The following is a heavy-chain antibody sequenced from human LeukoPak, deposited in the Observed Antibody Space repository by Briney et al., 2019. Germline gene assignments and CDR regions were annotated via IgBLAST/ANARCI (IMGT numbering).Heavy chain of an antibody. Sequence: ASVKVSCKASGGTFSSYAISWVRQAPGQGLEWMGGIIPIFGTANYAQKFQGRVTITTDESTSTAYMELSSLRSEDTAVYYCGREALGDVVVIAMDAFDIWGQGTMVTVSS. D-gene: IGHD2-21*01. CDR3: GREALGDVVVIAMDAFDI. CDR1: GGTFSSYA. V-gene: IGHV1-69*05. J-gene: IGHJ3*02. CDR2: IIPIFGTA.